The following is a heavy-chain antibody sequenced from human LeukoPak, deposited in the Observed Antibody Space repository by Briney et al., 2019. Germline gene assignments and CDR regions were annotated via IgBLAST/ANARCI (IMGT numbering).Heavy chain of an antibody. CDR3: ATSRTSDY. CDR1: GFTFSSYW. J-gene: IGHJ4*02. Sequence: GGSLRLSCAASGFTFSSYWMSWVRQAPGKGLEWVAIIKQDGSEKYYVDSVKGRFTISRDNAEKSPYLQMNSLRAEDTAVYYCATSRTSDYWGQGTLVTVSS. CDR2: IKQDGSEK. V-gene: IGHV3-7*03. D-gene: IGHD1-14*01.